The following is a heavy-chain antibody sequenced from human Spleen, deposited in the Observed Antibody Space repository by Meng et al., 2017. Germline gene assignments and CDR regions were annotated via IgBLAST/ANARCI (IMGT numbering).Heavy chain of an antibody. CDR2: INSDGTTT. CDR3: TRERGYIYGTNFGF. D-gene: IGHD1/OR15-1a*01. J-gene: IGHJ4*01. Sequence: GGSLRLSCATSGFTFISSYMHWVRQSPRRGLEFVALINSDGTTTSYADSVKGRFTISRDNAQRTLYLQMNSLKVEDTAVYYCTRERGYIYGTNFGFWGHGTLVTVSS. CDR1: GFTFISSY. V-gene: IGHV3-74*01.